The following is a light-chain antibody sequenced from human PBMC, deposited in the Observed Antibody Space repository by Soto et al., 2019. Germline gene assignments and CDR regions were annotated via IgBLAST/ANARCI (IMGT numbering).Light chain of an antibody. J-gene: IGKJ1*01. CDR1: QSISSW. CDR3: QQYNSYST. V-gene: IGKV1-5*03. CDR2: KAS. Sequence: DIQMTQSPSILSASVGDRVTITCRASQSISSWLAWYQQKPGKAPNLLIYKASHLENGVPSRFSGSGSGTEFTLTISSLQPGDFATYYCQQYNSYSTFGQGTKVDIK.